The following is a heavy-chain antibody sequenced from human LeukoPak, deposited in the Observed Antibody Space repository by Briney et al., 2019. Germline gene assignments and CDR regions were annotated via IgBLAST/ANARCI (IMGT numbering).Heavy chain of an antibody. Sequence: PGGSLRLSCAASGFTFSDYYMSWIRQAPGKGLEWVSYISSSGSTIYYADSVKGRFTISRDNSKNTLYLQMNSLRAEDTAVYYCAYVLMVYAWSKDAFDIWGQGTMVTVSS. CDR2: ISSSGSTI. V-gene: IGHV3-11*01. D-gene: IGHD2-8*01. CDR1: GFTFSDYY. J-gene: IGHJ3*02. CDR3: AYVLMVYAWSKDAFDI.